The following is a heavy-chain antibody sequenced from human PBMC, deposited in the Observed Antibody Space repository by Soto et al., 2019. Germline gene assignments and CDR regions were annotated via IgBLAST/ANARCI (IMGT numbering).Heavy chain of an antibody. CDR1: GGSIRSGGYY. D-gene: IGHD1-26*01. CDR3: ARAMGAINYFDY. V-gene: IGHV4-31*03. Sequence: SETLSFTCTVSGGSIRSGGYYWSWIRQHPGKGLEWIGYFYYSGNTYYNPSLKSRLTISGDTSKNQFSLNLSSVTAADTAVYYCARAMGAINYFDYWGQGTLVTVSS. J-gene: IGHJ4*02. CDR2: FYYSGNT.